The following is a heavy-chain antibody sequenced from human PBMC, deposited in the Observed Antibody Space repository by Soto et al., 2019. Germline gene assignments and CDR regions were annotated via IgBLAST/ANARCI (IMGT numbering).Heavy chain of an antibody. J-gene: IGHJ4*02. D-gene: IGHD3-22*01. CDR2: ISSSGTTI. Sequence: GGSLRLSCAASRFTFTDSYMSWIRRAPGKGLEWVSYISSSGTTIHYADSVKGRFTISRDNAKNSLYLQMNSLRAEDTAVYYCARYRSGYCLPDYWGQGILVTVSS. V-gene: IGHV3-11*01. CDR1: RFTFTDSY. CDR3: ARYRSGYCLPDY.